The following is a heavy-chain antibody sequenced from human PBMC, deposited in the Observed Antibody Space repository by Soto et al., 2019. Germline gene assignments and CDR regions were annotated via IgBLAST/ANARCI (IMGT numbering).Heavy chain of an antibody. CDR1: GGTFSSYA. Sequence: QVQLVQSGAEVKKPGSSVKVSCNASGGTFSSYAISWVRQAPGQGLEWMGGIIPIFGTANYAQKFQGRVTITEDESTTTAYMERSSLRSEDTALYYCARGLGGPWAFDIWGQGTMVTVSS. CDR2: IIPIFGTA. CDR3: ARGLGGPWAFDI. D-gene: IGHD6-25*01. V-gene: IGHV1-69*01. J-gene: IGHJ3*02.